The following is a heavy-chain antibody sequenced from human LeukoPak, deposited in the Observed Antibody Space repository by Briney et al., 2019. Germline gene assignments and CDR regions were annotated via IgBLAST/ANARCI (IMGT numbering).Heavy chain of an antibody. CDR1: GFTFSGYA. CDR2: ISGSGGST. Sequence: GGSLRLSCAASGFTFSGYAMSWVRQAPGKGLEWVSAISGSGGSTYYADSVKGRFTISRDNSKNTLYLQMNSLRAEDTAVYYCATHSSSWYEYFQHWGQGTLVTVSS. J-gene: IGHJ1*01. CDR3: ATHSSSWYEYFQH. D-gene: IGHD6-13*01. V-gene: IGHV3-23*01.